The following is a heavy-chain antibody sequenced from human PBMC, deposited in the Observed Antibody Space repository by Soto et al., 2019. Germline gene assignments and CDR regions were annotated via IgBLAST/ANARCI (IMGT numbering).Heavy chain of an antibody. CDR3: ATLSVGTTDYFDY. D-gene: IGHD1-26*01. V-gene: IGHV1-24*01. CDR1: GYTLTELS. CDR2: FDPEGGET. J-gene: IGHJ4*02. Sequence: ASVKVSCKVSGYTLTELSMHWVRQAPGKGPEWMGGFDPEGGETVYAQKFQGRVIMTEDTSTDTAYMELSSLRSEDTAVYYCATLSVGTTDYFDYWGQGTLVTVSS.